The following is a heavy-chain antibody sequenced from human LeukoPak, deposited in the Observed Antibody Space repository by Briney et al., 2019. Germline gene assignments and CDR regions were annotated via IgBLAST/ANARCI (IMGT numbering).Heavy chain of an antibody. CDR3: TREIDPRYSYGYGDY. V-gene: IGHV7-4-1*02. Sequence: ASVKVSCKASGYAFTNYAIIWVRQAPGQGLEWLGWMNTNTGNPTYAQGFTGRFVFSLDTSVSTAYLQISSLKPEDTAVYYCTREIDPRYSYGYGDYWGQGTLVTVSP. CDR2: MNTNTGNP. CDR1: GYAFTNYA. J-gene: IGHJ4*02. D-gene: IGHD5-18*01.